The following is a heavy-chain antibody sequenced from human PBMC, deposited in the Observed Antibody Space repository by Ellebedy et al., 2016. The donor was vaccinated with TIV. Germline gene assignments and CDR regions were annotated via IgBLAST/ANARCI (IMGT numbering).Heavy chain of an antibody. Sequence: GESLKISCAASGFTFSSCAMSWVRQAPGKGPEWVSSICGSGGSIYYSDSVKGRFTISRDNSKNTLYLQMDSLRAEDTAVYYCATRPATTHAFDIWGQGTMVTVSS. V-gene: IGHV3-23*01. CDR3: ATRPATTHAFDI. D-gene: IGHD4-11*01. J-gene: IGHJ3*02. CDR2: ICGSGGSI. CDR1: GFTFSSCA.